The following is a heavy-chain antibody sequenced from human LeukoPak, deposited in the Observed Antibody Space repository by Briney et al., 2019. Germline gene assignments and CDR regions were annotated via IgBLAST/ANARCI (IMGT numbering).Heavy chain of an antibody. CDR1: GGTFSSYA. Sequence: SVKVSCKASGGTFSSYAISWVRQAPGQGLEWMGGIIPIFGTANYAQKFQGRVTITADESTSTAYMELSSLRSEDTAVYYCAVGVRGSGSYQIWGHAFDIWGQGTMVTVSS. J-gene: IGHJ3*02. CDR2: IIPIFGTA. V-gene: IGHV1-69*13. CDR3: AVGVRGSGSYQIWGHAFDI. D-gene: IGHD3-10*01.